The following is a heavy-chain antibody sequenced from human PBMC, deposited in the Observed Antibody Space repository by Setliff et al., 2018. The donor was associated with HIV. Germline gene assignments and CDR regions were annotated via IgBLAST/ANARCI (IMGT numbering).Heavy chain of an antibody. J-gene: IGHJ4*02. D-gene: IGHD3-3*01. CDR2: IYYIGNT. CDR1: GGSISSGDYY. Sequence: ASETLSLTCTVSGGSISSGDYYWSWIRQYPGKGLEWIGYIYYIGNTDYNPSLKSRVTISIDTSKNQFSLKLSSVTAADTAVYYCARVCPPVRYNFWSGYYPKAGYFDYWGQGALVTVSS. CDR3: ARVCPPVRYNFWSGYYPKAGYFDY. V-gene: IGHV4-31*03.